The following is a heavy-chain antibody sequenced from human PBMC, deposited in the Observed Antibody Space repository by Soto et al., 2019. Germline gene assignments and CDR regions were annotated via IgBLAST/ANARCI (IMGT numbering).Heavy chain of an antibody. CDR3: AKKLFQFLEWRNWFVP. D-gene: IGHD3-3*01. J-gene: IGHJ5*02. Sequence: QVQLVQSGAEVKKPGTSVKVSCKASGYTFSDYYIDWVRQAPGQGLEWMGWINPKSGSTNYAQKFQGRVTMTSDTSISTAYMELSRLRSDDTAVYYCAKKLFQFLEWRNWFVPWGHGTQVTVSS. CDR1: GYTFSDYY. V-gene: IGHV1-2*02. CDR2: INPKSGST.